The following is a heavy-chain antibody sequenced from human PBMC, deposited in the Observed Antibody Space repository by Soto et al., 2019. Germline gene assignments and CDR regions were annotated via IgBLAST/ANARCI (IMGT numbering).Heavy chain of an antibody. CDR2: ISGSGGST. CDR3: AKDLHDYGDFLYYFDY. Sequence: GGSLRLSCAASGFTFSSYAMSWVRQAPGKGLEWVSAISGSGGSTYYADSVKGRFTISRDNSKNTLYLQMNSLRAEDTAVYYCAKDLHDYGDFLYYFDYSGQGTLVTVSS. CDR1: GFTFSSYA. J-gene: IGHJ4*02. D-gene: IGHD4-17*01. V-gene: IGHV3-23*01.